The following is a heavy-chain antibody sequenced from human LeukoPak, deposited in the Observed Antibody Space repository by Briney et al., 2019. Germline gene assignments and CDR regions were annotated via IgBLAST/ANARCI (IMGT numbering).Heavy chain of an antibody. V-gene: IGHV4-59*08. CDR2: IYYSGST. CDR3: ARISRTIFGVVIMDY. Sequence: PSETLSLTCTVSGGSISTYYWSWIRQPPGKGLEWIGYIYYSGSTNYNPSLKSRVTISVDTSKNQFSLKLSSVTAADTAVYYCARISRTIFGVVIMDYWGQGTLVTVSS. CDR1: GGSISTYY. D-gene: IGHD3-3*01. J-gene: IGHJ4*02.